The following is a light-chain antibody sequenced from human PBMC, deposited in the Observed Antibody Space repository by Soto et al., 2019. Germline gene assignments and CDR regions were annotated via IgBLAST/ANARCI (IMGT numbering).Light chain of an antibody. CDR3: SSYSSTSAYVV. CDR1: SSNIGSNY. V-gene: IGLV1-47*02. J-gene: IGLJ2*01. Sequence: QAVVTQPPSASGTPGQRVTISCSGSSSNIGSNYVYWYQQLPGTAPKLLIYSNNQRPSGVPDRFSGSKSGTSASLAISGLRSEDEADYYCSSYSSTSAYVVFGGGTKVTVL. CDR2: SNN.